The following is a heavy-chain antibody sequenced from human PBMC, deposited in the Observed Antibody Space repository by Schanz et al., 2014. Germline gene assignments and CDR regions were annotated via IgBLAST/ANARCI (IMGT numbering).Heavy chain of an antibody. Sequence: QVQLVQSGAEVKKPGASVKVSCKASGYTFTDYHIHWVRQAPGQGLEWVGWISAYSGNSDYAQKLQGRVTMTTDTSTTTAYLELRSLRSEDTAVYYCARGGAYRSPSPVFYFDYWGQGTLVTVSS. D-gene: IGHD6-6*01. CDR3: ARGGAYRSPSPVFYFDY. CDR2: ISAYSGNS. CDR1: GYTFTDYH. J-gene: IGHJ4*02. V-gene: IGHV1-18*01.